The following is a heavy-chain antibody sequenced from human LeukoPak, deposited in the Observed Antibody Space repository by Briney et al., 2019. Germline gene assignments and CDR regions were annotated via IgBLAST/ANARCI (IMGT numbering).Heavy chain of an antibody. CDR3: ARDPQRRLGALYYYYYYYMDV. D-gene: IGHD5-24*01. V-gene: IGHV1-18*01. CDR2: ISAYNGNT. Sequence: ASVKVSCKASGYTFTSYGISWVRQAPGQGLEWMGWISAYNGNTNYAQKLQGRVTMTTDTPTSTAYMELRSLRSDDTAVYYCARDPQRRLGALYYYYYYYMDVWGKGTTVTVSS. CDR1: GYTFTSYG. J-gene: IGHJ6*03.